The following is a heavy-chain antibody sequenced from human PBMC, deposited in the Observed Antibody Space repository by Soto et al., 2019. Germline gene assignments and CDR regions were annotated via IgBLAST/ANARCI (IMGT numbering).Heavy chain of an antibody. Sequence: QVQLVQSGAEVKKPGASVKVSCKASGYTFTSYGISWVRQAPGQGLEWMGWISAYNGNTNYAQKLQGRVTMTTDTSPSTAYMERRSLRSDDTAVYYCARDKKQWLVKQSSPARTSDLPYFDLWGRGTLVTVSS. CDR2: ISAYNGNT. D-gene: IGHD6-19*01. V-gene: IGHV1-18*01. CDR1: GYTFTSYG. CDR3: ARDKKQWLVKQSSPARTSDLPYFDL. J-gene: IGHJ2*01.